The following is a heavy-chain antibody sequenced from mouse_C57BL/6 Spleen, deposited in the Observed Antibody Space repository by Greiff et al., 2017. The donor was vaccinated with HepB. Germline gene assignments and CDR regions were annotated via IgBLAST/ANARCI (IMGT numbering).Heavy chain of an antibody. CDR1: GFSLTSYG. Sequence: VKLMESGPGLVAPSQSLSITCTVSGFSLTSYGVHWVRQPPGKGLEWLVVIWSDGSTTYNSALKSRLSISKDNSKSQVFLKMNSLQTDDTAMYYCARHEELNYAMDYWGQGTSVTVSS. CDR3: ARHEELNYAMDY. CDR2: IWSDGST. V-gene: IGHV2-6-1*01. J-gene: IGHJ4*01.